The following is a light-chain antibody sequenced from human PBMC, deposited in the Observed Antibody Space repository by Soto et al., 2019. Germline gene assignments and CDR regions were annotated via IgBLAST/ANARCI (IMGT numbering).Light chain of an antibody. CDR3: QHYGSSPRYT. CDR1: RSVSASY. Sequence: ETVLTQSPGTLSLSPGERATLSCRASRSVSASYLAWYQQKPGQAPRLLIFGASRRATGIPDRFSGSGSGTDFTLTISRLDPEDFAVYYCQHYGSSPRYTFGQGTKLEIK. V-gene: IGKV3-20*01. J-gene: IGKJ2*01. CDR2: GAS.